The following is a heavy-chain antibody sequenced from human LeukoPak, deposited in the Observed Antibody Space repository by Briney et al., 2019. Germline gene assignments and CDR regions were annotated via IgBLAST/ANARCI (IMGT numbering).Heavy chain of an antibody. CDR3: ARRSYSDAFDI. Sequence: PSETLSLTCIVSGYSISSGYCWGWIRQPPGKGLEWIGNICHTGSTYYNPSLKSRVTISVDTSKNQFSLKLSSVTAADTAVYYCARRSYSDAFDIWGQGTMVTVSS. CDR2: ICHTGST. CDR1: GYSISSGYC. J-gene: IGHJ3*02. D-gene: IGHD1-26*01. V-gene: IGHV4-38-2*02.